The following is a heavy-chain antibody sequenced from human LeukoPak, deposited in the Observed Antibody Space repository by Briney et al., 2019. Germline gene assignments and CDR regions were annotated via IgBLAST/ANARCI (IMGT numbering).Heavy chain of an antibody. V-gene: IGHV3-15*01. CDR3: TTAPVWFRESFQNDY. Sequence: PGGSLRLSCAASGFTFSNAWMSWVRQAPGKGLEWVGRIKSKTDGGTTDYAAPVKGRFTISRDDSKNTLYLQMNSLKTEDTAVYYCTTAPVWFRESFQNDYWGQGTLVTVSS. J-gene: IGHJ4*02. D-gene: IGHD3-10*01. CDR1: GFTFSNAW. CDR2: IKSKTDGGTT.